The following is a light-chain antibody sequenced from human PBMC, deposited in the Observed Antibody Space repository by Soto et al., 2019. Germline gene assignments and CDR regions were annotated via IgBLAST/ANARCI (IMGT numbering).Light chain of an antibody. V-gene: IGKV3-20*01. CDR3: QQYDSSPKT. Sequence: ETVLTQSPGTLSLSPGERATRSCTSSQSVSSSYLAWYQQKPGQAPRLLIYGASSRATGIPARFSGSGSGTDFTLTISRLEPEDFAVYYCQQYDSSPKTFGQGTKVDI. CDR1: QSVSSSY. CDR2: GAS. J-gene: IGKJ1*01.